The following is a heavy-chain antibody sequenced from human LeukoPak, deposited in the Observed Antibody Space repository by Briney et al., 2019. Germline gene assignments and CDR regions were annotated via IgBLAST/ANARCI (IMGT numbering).Heavy chain of an antibody. CDR2: INHRGST. CDR1: GGSFSGYY. CDR3: ARANIRYFDWLRGSNWFDP. Sequence: SETLSLTCAVYGGSFSGYYWSWIPQPPGKGLEWIGEINHRGSTNYNPSLKSRVTISVDTSKNQFSLKLSSVTAADTAVYYCARANIRYFDWLRGSNWFDPWGQGTLVTVSS. J-gene: IGHJ5*02. D-gene: IGHD3-9*01. V-gene: IGHV4-34*01.